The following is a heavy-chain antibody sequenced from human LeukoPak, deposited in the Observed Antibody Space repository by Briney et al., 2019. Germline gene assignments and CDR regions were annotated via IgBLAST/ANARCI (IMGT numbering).Heavy chain of an antibody. V-gene: IGHV3-20*04. CDR1: GFAFEEHG. CDR3: ARAPITSPFYFDY. Sequence: QARGSLRLSCTASGFAFEEHGMSWVRQVPGKALEWVSGINWSGGSTGYADPLRGRFTISRDNAKNSLYLQMDSLRAEDTALYYCARAPITSPFYFDYWGQGTLVTVSS. J-gene: IGHJ4*02. CDR2: INWSGGST. D-gene: IGHD2-2*01.